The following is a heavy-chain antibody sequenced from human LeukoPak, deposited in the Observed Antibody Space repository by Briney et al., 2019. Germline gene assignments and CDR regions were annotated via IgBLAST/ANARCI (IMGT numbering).Heavy chain of an antibody. D-gene: IGHD6-13*01. CDR3: AKVVGIAAAYDAFDI. CDR2: ISGSSGET. CDR1: GFTFSHYA. Sequence: GGSLRLSCAASGFTFSHYAMTWVRQAPGKGLEWVSIISGSSGETHYADSVRGRFTISRDNSKSTLYLQLSSLRAEDTAIYYCAKVVGIAAAYDAFDIWGQGTMVTVSS. J-gene: IGHJ3*02. V-gene: IGHV3-23*01.